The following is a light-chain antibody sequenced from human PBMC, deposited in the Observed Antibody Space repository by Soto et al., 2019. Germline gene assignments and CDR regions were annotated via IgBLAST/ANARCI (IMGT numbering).Light chain of an antibody. J-gene: IGKJ3*01. CDR3: QQYNSYPQFT. V-gene: IGKV1-5*03. CDR1: QSIKNW. CDR2: KAS. Sequence: DIQMTQSPSTLSASVGDRVTITCRASQSIKNWLDWYQQKPGQAPKLLIYKASTLESGVPSRFSGSGSGTEFTLTISCLQPDDVAAYHCQQYNSYPQFTFGPGTKVDIK.